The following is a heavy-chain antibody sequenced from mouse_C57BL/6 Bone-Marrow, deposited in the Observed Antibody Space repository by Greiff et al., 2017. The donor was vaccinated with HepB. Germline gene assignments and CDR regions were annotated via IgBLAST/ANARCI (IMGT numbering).Heavy chain of an antibody. Sequence: QVHVKQPGAELVRPGSSVKLSCKASGYTFTSYWMHWVKQRPIQGLEWIGNIDPSDSETHYNQKFKDKATLTVDKSSSTAYMQLSSLTSEDSAVYYCARDGGLRRGAWFAYWGQGTLVTVSA. J-gene: IGHJ3*01. CDR2: IDPSDSET. CDR1: GYTFTSYW. D-gene: IGHD2-4*01. CDR3: ARDGGLRRGAWFAY. V-gene: IGHV1-52*01.